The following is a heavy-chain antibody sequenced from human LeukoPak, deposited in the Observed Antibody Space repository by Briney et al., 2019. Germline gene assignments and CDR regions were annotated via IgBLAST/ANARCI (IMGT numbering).Heavy chain of an antibody. CDR2: INPNSGCT. CDR1: GYTFTGYY. CDR3: ARVPSGYVYYGMDV. Sequence: VASVKVSCKASGYTFTGYYMHWVRQAPGQGLEWMGWINPNSGCTNYAQKVQGRVTMTRDTSISTAYMELSRLRSDDKAVYYCARVPSGYVYYGMDVWGQGATVTVSS. D-gene: IGHD5-12*01. J-gene: IGHJ6*02. V-gene: IGHV1-2*02.